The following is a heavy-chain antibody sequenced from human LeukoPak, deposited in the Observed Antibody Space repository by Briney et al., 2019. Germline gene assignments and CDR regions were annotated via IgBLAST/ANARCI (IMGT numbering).Heavy chain of an antibody. Sequence: ASVKVSCKASGYTFTDYYIHWVRQAPGEGLEWMGWINPNSGGTNYAQKFQGRVTTTRDTSISAVYMELTRLTTDDTAVYYCARGDYDILTGQWGPDYWGQGTLVTVSS. D-gene: IGHD3-9*01. CDR1: GYTFTDYY. CDR3: ARGDYDILTGQWGPDY. CDR2: INPNSGGT. J-gene: IGHJ4*02. V-gene: IGHV1-2*02.